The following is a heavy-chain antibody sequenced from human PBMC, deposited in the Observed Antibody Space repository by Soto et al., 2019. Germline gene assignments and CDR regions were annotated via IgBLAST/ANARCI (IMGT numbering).Heavy chain of an antibody. D-gene: IGHD2-15*01. V-gene: IGHV4-59*01. CDR1: GGSISSYY. Sequence: SETLSLTCTVSGGSISSYYWSWIRQPPGKGLEWIGYIYYSGSTNYNPSLKSRVTISVDTSKNQFSLKLSSVTAADTAVYYCARDSGCSGGSCYSIYYYYYMDVWGKGTTVT. J-gene: IGHJ6*03. CDR2: IYYSGST. CDR3: ARDSGCSGGSCYSIYYYYYMDV.